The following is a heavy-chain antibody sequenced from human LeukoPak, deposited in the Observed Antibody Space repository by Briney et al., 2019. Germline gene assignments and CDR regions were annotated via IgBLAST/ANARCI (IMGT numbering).Heavy chain of an antibody. J-gene: IGHJ4*02. D-gene: IGHD1-26*01. CDR2: LYYSGST. CDR1: GGSISSYY. Sequence: PSETLSLTCTVSGGSISSYYWTWIRQPPGKGLEWIGSLYYSGSTNYNPSLKSRVTISVDTSKNQFSLKLSSVTAADTAVYYCATTTIRLGYWGQGTLVTVSS. CDR3: ATTTIRLGY. V-gene: IGHV4-59*01.